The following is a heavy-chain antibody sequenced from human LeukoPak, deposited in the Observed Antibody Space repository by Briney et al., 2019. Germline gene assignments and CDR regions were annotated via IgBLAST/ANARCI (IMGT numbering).Heavy chain of an antibody. Sequence: SETLSLXCTVSGDSISSPLYYWGWIRQPPGKGLEWIGSIYYSGSTYYNPSLKSRVTISVDTSKNHFSLKLSSVTAADTAVYYCARSHTRGPEVALMDYWGQGTLVTVSS. CDR3: ARSHTRGPEVALMDY. CDR2: IYYSGST. CDR1: GDSISSPLYY. V-gene: IGHV4-39*02. D-gene: IGHD3-10*01. J-gene: IGHJ4*02.